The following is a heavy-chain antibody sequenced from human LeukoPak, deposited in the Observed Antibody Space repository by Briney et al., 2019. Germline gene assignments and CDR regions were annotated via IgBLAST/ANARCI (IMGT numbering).Heavy chain of an antibody. CDR1: GFTFSNFA. V-gene: IGHV3-23*01. J-gene: IGHJ6*03. CDR3: AKGPLTSSNYYMDV. D-gene: IGHD3-9*01. CDR2: IIGGGDDT. Sequence: GGSLRLSCAPSGFTFSNFAMSWVRQAPGKGLEWVSSIIGGGDDTYYAGSVKGRFTLSRDNSKNTLYVQMTTLGAEDTAVYYCAKGPLTSSNYYMDVWGKGTTVTVSS.